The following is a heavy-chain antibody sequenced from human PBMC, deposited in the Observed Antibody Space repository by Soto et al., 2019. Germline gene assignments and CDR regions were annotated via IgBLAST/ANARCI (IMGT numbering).Heavy chain of an antibody. J-gene: IGHJ3*02. CDR1: GFTVSNNY. V-gene: IGHV3-66*01. CDR3: ARGGGAMALGAFDI. Sequence: EVQLVESGGGLVQPGGSLSLSCAASGFTVSNNYMSWVRQAPGKGLKWVSLIYSGGRTYYADSVEGRFTISRDSSKNKLYLQMNSLRAEDTAVYYCARGGGAMALGAFDIWGQGTMVTVSS. CDR2: IYSGGRT. D-gene: IGHD3-16*01.